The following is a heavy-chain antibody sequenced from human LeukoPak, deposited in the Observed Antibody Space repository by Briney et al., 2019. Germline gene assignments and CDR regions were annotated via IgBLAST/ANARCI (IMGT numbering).Heavy chain of an antibody. CDR3: TTEDTAMVTSDY. CDR2: IRYDGSNK. Sequence: GGSLRLSCAASGFTFSSYEMNWVRQAPGKGLEWVAFIRYDGSNKYYADSVKGRFTISRDNSKNTLYLQMNSLRAEDTAVYYCTTEDTAMVTSDYWGQGTLVTVSS. D-gene: IGHD5-18*01. CDR1: GFTFSSYE. J-gene: IGHJ4*02. V-gene: IGHV3-30*02.